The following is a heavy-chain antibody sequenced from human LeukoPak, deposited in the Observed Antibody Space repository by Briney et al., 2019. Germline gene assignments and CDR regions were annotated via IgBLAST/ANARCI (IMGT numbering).Heavy chain of an antibody. CDR2: IYYSGST. CDR1: GGSISSGGYY. D-gene: IGHD4-17*01. V-gene: IGHV4-31*03. CDR3: ARIFYGDSPYFDY. Sequence: SETLSLTCTVSGGSISSGGYYWSWMRQHPGKGLEWIGYIYYSGSTYYNPSLKSRVTISVDTSKNQFSLKLSSVTAADTAVYYCARIFYGDSPYFDYWGQGTLVTLSS. J-gene: IGHJ4*02.